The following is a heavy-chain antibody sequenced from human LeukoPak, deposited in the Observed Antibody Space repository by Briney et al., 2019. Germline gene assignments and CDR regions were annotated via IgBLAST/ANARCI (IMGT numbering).Heavy chain of an antibody. J-gene: IGHJ5*02. D-gene: IGHD3-10*01. CDR3: ARHYGP. Sequence: PSETLSLTCVVSGGSINTGSYHWDWIRQPPGRGLEWIGSTYYSGSTSYNPSLKSRVTISVDSSKNQFSLELRSVTAADTAVYYCARHYGPWGQGTLVTVSS. CDR2: TYYSGST. V-gene: IGHV4-39*01. CDR1: GGSINTGSYH.